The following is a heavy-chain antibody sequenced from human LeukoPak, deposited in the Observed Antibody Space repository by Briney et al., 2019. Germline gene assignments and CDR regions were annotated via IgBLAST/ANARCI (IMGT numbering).Heavy chain of an antibody. CDR1: GGSISSYY. D-gene: IGHD3-10*01. CDR2: IYTSGST. J-gene: IGHJ4*02. V-gene: IGHV4-4*07. Sequence: SETLSLTCTVSGGSISSYYWSWIRQAAGKGLQWIGRIYTSGSTNYNPSLKSRVTMSVDTSKNQFSLQLSSVTAADTAVYYCAGFYGSGSQFVDYWGQGTLVTVSS. CDR3: AGFYGSGSQFVDY.